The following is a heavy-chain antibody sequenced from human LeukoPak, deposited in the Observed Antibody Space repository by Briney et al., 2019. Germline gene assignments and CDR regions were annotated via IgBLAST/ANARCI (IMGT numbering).Heavy chain of an antibody. J-gene: IGHJ6*03. D-gene: IGHD1-26*01. CDR1: GFTFNSYN. CDR3: ARGLIVGARPGDYMDV. V-gene: IGHV3-21*01. CDR2: ISSGSSYR. Sequence: KSGGSLRLSCAASGFTFNSYNMNWIRQAPGKGREWVSSISSGSSYRFYAGSVKGRFTISRDNAKNTLYLQMNSLRAEDTAVYYCARGLIVGARPGDYMDVWGKGTTVTVSS.